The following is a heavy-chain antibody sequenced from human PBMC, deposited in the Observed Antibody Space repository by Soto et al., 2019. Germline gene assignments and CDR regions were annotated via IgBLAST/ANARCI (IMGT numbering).Heavy chain of an antibody. CDR1: GYSFPAYW. J-gene: IGHJ6*02. Sequence: LKISCQGFGYSFPAYWIAWVRQMPGKGLEWMGIIYPADSDTKYSPSFQGQVTISADKSIDTAYLQWSSLKASDTATYYCARLTLTGYYHHYYDMNVWGQGTTVTVSS. CDR3: ARLTLTGYYHHYYDMNV. CDR2: IYPADSDT. D-gene: IGHD3-9*01. V-gene: IGHV5-51*01.